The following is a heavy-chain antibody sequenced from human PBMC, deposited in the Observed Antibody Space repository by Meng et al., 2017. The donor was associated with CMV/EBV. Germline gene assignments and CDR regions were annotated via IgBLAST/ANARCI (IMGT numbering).Heavy chain of an antibody. D-gene: IGHD2-21*01. CDR1: GYSINSANNI. CDR2: IYYSKST. CDR3: ARHGMWLIPNAY. V-gene: IGHV4-39*07. Sequence: HLQLTQACPGRVNPSETLSLTCSVFGYSINSANNIWGWIRQPPGKGLEWIASIYYSKSTYYNPSLKSRVTIAVDTSKNQFSLRLSSVTAADTAVYYCARHGMWLIPNAYWGQGTLVTVSS. J-gene: IGHJ4*02.